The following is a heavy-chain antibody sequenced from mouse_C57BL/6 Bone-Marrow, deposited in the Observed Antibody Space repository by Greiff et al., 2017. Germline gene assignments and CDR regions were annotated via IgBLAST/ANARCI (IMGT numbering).Heavy chain of an antibody. CDR2: IYPRSGDT. CDR3: ARDTTVVASYYFDY. Sequence: QVQLQQSGAELARPGASVKLSCKASGYTFTSYGISWVKQSTGQGLEWIGEIYPRSGDTSYNQKFKGKATLTADKSSSTAYMELRSLTSEDSAVYFFARDTTVVASYYFDYWGQGTTRTVSS. J-gene: IGHJ2*01. D-gene: IGHD1-1*01. CDR1: GYTFTSYG. V-gene: IGHV1-81*01.